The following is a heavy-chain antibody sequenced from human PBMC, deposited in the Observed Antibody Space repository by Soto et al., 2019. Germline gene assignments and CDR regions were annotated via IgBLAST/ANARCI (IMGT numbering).Heavy chain of an antibody. CDR3: ARDRRDGDTI. CDR1: GFTVRANY. V-gene: IGHV3-66*01. J-gene: IGHJ4*02. Sequence: GGSLRLSCAASGFTVRANYMSWFRQAPGKGLEWVSVIYSGGSIYYADSVQGRFTISRDNSKNTLYLQMYSLRAEDTAVYYCARDRRDGDTIWGQGALVTVSS. CDR2: IYSGGSI. D-gene: IGHD3-3*01.